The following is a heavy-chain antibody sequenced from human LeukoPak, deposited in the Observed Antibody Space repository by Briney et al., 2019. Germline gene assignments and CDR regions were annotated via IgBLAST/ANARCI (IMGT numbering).Heavy chain of an antibody. CDR2: IYYSGST. V-gene: IGHV4-39*01. J-gene: IGHJ4*02. D-gene: IGHD3-3*01. CDR3: ARLRFDFWSGYTHPYFDY. Sequence: PSETLSLTCTVSGGSISSSSYYWGWIRQPPGKGLEWIGSIYYSGSTYYNPYLKSRVTISVDTSKNQFSLKLSSVAATDTAVYFCARLRFDFWSGYTHPYFDYWGQGTLVTVSS. CDR1: GGSISSSSYY.